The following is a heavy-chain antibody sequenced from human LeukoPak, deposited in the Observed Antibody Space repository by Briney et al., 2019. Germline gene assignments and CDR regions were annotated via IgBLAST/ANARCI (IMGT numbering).Heavy chain of an antibody. CDR2: IYPGDSDT. J-gene: IGHJ4*02. V-gene: IGHV5-51*01. CDR3: ARHLGDSGSYYGH. Sequence: GEALKIFCKGSGYSFTSYWIGWVRQMPGKSLEWRGIIYPGDSDTRYSPSFQGQVTISADKSISTAYLQWSSLKASDTAMYYCARHLGDSGSYYGHWGQGTLVTVSS. CDR1: GYSFTSYW. D-gene: IGHD1-26*01.